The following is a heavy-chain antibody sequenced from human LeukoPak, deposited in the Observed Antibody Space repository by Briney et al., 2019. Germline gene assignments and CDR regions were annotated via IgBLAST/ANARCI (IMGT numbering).Heavy chain of an antibody. CDR1: GFTFSSYA. CDR2: ISYDGGIT. CDR3: ARDTTYYYDGGSSGPHYFDY. Sequence: GGSLRLSCVASGFTFSSYAMYWVRQAPGKGPEWLAAISYDGGITHYADSVKDRFTISRDNSKNTLFLQLNSLRGDDTAVYYCARDTTYYYDGGSSGPHYFDYWGQGTLITVSS. J-gene: IGHJ4*02. D-gene: IGHD3-10*01. V-gene: IGHV3-30*01.